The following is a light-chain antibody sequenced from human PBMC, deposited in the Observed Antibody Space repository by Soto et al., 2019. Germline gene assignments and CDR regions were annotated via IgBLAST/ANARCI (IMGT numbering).Light chain of an antibody. CDR1: QSIANY. J-gene: IGKJ5*01. CDR2: AAS. Sequence: DIQMTQSPSSLPASVGDRVTITFLASQSIANYLNWYQEKPGKAPKLLIYAASSLQSGVPSRFSGSGFGTDFTLTISSLQTEDFATYYCQQNYSPPPITFGQGTRLEIK. CDR3: QQNYSPPPIT. V-gene: IGKV1-39*01.